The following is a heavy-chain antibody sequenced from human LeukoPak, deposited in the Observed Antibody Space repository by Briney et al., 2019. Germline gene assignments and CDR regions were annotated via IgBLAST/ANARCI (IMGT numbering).Heavy chain of an antibody. Sequence: GGSLRLSCAASGFTFNRHWMSWVCQAPGKGLEWVANIKQDASEKYYVDSVKGRFTISRDNAKNSLYLQMNSLRAEDTAVYYCARVEASGYDYGAFDYWGQGTLVTVSS. CDR2: IKQDASEK. D-gene: IGHD5-12*01. J-gene: IGHJ4*02. CDR3: ARVEASGYDYGAFDY. V-gene: IGHV3-7*01. CDR1: GFTFNRHW.